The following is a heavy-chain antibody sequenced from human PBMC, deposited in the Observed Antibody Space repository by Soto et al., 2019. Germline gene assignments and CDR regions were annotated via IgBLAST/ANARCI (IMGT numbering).Heavy chain of an antibody. CDR3: ARDSGYSYGYDY. J-gene: IGHJ4*02. CDR2: INPSGGST. Sequence: SAKVSFKASRYTFTSYYMHWVRQAPGQGLEWMGIINPSGGSTSYAQNFQGRVTMTRDTSTSTVYMELSSLRSEDTAVYYCARDSGYSYGYDYWGQGTLVTVSS. V-gene: IGHV1-46*01. D-gene: IGHD5-18*01. CDR1: RYTFTSYY.